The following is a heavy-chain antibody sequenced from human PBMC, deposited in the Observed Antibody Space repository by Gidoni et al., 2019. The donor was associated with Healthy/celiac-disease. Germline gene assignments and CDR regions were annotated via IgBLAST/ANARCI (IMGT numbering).Heavy chain of an antibody. CDR1: GFTFSSYA. V-gene: IGHV3-23*01. CDR2: ISGSGGST. D-gene: IGHD5-18*01. Sequence: EVQLLESGGGLVQPGGSLRLSGAASGFTFSSYAMSWVRQAPGKGLEWVSAISGSGGSTYYADSVKGRFTISRDNSKNTLYLQMNSLRAEDTAVYYCAKAPNRGYSYGYVDYWGQGTLVTVSS. J-gene: IGHJ4*02. CDR3: AKAPNRGYSYGYVDY.